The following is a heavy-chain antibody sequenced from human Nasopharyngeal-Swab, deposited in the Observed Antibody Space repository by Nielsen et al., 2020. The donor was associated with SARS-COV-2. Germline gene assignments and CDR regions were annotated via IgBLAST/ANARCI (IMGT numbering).Heavy chain of an antibody. V-gene: IGHV3-23*01. J-gene: IGHJ4*02. D-gene: IGHD6-19*01. Sequence: GGSLRLSCAASGFTFSSYAMSWVRQAPGKGLEWVSAISGSGGSTYYADSVKGRFTISRDNSKNTLYLQMNSLRVEDTAVYYCAKGTRPAVSATGNYWGQGTLVTVSS. CDR3: AKGTRPAVSATGNY. CDR2: ISGSGGST. CDR1: GFTFSSYA.